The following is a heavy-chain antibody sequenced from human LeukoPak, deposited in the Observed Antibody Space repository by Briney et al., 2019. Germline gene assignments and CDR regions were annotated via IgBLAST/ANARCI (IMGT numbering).Heavy chain of an antibody. CDR3: ARGGRIQLWLGYYMDV. Sequence: PSETLSLTCTVSGDSISSYYWSWIRQPPGKGLQWIGYIYYSGSTNYNPSLKSRVTISVDTSKNQFSLKLSSVTAADTAVYYCARGGRIQLWLGYYMDVWGKGTTVTVSS. D-gene: IGHD5-18*01. V-gene: IGHV4-59*12. J-gene: IGHJ6*03. CDR2: IYYSGST. CDR1: GDSISSYY.